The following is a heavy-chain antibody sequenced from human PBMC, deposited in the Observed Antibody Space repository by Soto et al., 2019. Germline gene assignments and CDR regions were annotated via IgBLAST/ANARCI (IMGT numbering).Heavy chain of an antibody. Sequence: DLEWVSSITWNSDNIGYADSVKGRFTISRDNGKNSLYLQMDTLRAEDTALYYCAKDRGSSSAGIDYWGQGSLVTVSS. D-gene: IGHD3-16*01. J-gene: IGHJ4*02. V-gene: IGHV3-9*01. CDR2: ITWNSDNI. CDR3: AKDRGSSSAGIDY.